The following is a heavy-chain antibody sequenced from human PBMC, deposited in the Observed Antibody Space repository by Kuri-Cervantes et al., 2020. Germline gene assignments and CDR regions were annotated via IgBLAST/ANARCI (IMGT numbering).Heavy chain of an antibody. Sequence: GSLRLSCAASEFTFNTYVMHWVRQAPGKGLEWVAVISSDESSKIYADSVKGRFTISRDNAKNSLYLQMNSLRDEGTAVYYCARELKGVRPHYYDSSGYLDYWGQGTLVTVSS. CDR1: EFTFNTYV. V-gene: IGHV3-30-3*01. CDR2: ISSDESSK. CDR3: ARELKGVRPHYYDSSGYLDY. D-gene: IGHD3-22*01. J-gene: IGHJ4*02.